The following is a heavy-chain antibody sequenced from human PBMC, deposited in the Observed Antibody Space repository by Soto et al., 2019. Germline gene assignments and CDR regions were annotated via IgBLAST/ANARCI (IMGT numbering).Heavy chain of an antibody. Sequence: EVQVLESGGGLVQPGGSLRLCCAASGFILSNYAMSWVRQAPGKGLEWVSGIGDSGDDTHYADSVKGRFTISRDNSKNTMYLQMNSLRDEDTAVYYCAKEQLERHFGFDSWGQGTLVTVSS. D-gene: IGHD1-1*01. CDR2: IGDSGDDT. J-gene: IGHJ4*02. CDR1: GFILSNYA. V-gene: IGHV3-23*01. CDR3: AKEQLERHFGFDS.